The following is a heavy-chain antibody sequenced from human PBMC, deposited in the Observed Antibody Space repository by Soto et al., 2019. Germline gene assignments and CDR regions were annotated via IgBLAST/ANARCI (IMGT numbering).Heavy chain of an antibody. D-gene: IGHD3-10*01. CDR1: GFTFSDYY. J-gene: IGHJ4*02. Sequence: QVQLVESGGGLVKPGGSLRLSCAASGFTFSDYYMSWIRQAPGKGLEWVSYISSSSSYTNYADSVQGRVTISRDNAKNSLYLQINSLRAEDTAVYYCARVRSSVSYYIVGDWGQGTLVTVSS. CDR2: ISSSSSYT. CDR3: ARVRSSVSYYIVGD. V-gene: IGHV3-11*05.